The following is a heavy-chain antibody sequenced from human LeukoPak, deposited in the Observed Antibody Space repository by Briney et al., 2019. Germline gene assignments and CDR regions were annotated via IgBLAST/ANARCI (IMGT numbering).Heavy chain of an antibody. J-gene: IGHJ5*02. CDR1: GFTFRSYA. Sequence: GGSLRLSCADSGFTFRSYAMSWVRQAPWKGLEWISYVTSSGGTTYYADSVKGRFTISRDNAKNSLYLQMNSLRAEDTAVYYCAREGGSKNWYDPWGQGTLVTVSS. CDR3: AREGGSKNWYDP. CDR2: VTSSGGTT. V-gene: IGHV3-48*03. D-gene: IGHD1-26*01.